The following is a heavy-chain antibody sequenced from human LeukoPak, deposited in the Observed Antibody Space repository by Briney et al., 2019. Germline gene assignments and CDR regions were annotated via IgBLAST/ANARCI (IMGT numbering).Heavy chain of an antibody. Sequence: SVKVSCKASGGTFSSYAISWVRQAPGQGLEWMGGIIPIFGTANYAQKFQGRVTITANESTSTAYMELSSLRSEDTAVYYCAGSIAVVGSAFDIWGQGTMVTVSS. CDR3: AGSIAVVGSAFDI. CDR1: GGTFSSYA. CDR2: IIPIFGTA. D-gene: IGHD6-19*01. V-gene: IGHV1-69*13. J-gene: IGHJ3*02.